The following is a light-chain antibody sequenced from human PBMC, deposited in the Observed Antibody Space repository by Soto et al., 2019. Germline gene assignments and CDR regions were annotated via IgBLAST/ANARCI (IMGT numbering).Light chain of an antibody. V-gene: IGKV3-20*01. Sequence: EIVLTQSPGTLSLSAGERATLSCRASQSVSSSYLAWYQQKPGQAPRLLIYGASSRATGIPDRFSGSGSGTDFTLTISRLEPEDFAVYYCQQYGSSRWKFG. CDR1: QSVSSSY. J-gene: IGKJ1*01. CDR3: QQYGSSRWK. CDR2: GAS.